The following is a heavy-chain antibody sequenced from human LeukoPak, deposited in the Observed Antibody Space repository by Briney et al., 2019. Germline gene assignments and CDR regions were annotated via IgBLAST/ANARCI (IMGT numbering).Heavy chain of an antibody. J-gene: IGHJ6*03. V-gene: IGHV4-59*01. D-gene: IGHD4-17*01. CDR1: GGSISSYY. Sequence: PSESLSLTCTVSGGSISSYYWSCIRQPPGEGPGRIWYISYSGSTTYTPPPKSRVTISVDTSKNQFSLKLSSVTAADTAVYYCARGSIVHDYGTGYYYYYMDVWGKGTTVTVSS. CDR3: ARGSIVHDYGTGYYYYYMDV. CDR2: ISYSGST.